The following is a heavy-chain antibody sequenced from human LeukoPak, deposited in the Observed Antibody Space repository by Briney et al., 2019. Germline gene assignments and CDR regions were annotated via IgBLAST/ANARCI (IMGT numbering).Heavy chain of an antibody. CDR1: GTFFSSYF. V-gene: IGHV4-59*08. J-gene: IGHJ2*01. CDR2: VHHNGHT. D-gene: IGHD3-10*01. CDR3: ARHITGPGSAFDH. Sequence: SETLSLTCTVSGTFFSSYFWGWVWQRPGKGQEWFAYVHHNGHTNYNPPLKSRVTISVGLSRNPYSLQRSSVSGAVTAVYYCARHITGPGSAFDHWGRGTLVTVSS.